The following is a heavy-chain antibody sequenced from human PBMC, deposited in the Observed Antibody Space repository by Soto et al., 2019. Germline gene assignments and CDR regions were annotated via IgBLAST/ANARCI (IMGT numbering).Heavy chain of an antibody. V-gene: IGHV3-30*18. J-gene: IGHJ4*02. CDR1: GFTFSSFG. CDR3: AKDLREMATIRPDY. D-gene: IGHD5-12*01. Sequence: QVQLVESGGGVVQTGTSLRLSCAASGFTFSSFGIHWVRQAPGKGLEWVAVISYDGIDKNYGDSVKGRFTISRENSKNMVYLQMNSLRIEDTAVYHCAKDLREMATIRPDYWGQGIQVTVSS. CDR2: ISYDGIDK.